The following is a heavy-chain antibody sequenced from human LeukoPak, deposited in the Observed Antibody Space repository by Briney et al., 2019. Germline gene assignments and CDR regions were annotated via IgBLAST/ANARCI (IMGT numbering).Heavy chain of an antibody. V-gene: IGHV3-23*01. CDR1: GFTFSSYA. D-gene: IGHD2-15*01. Sequence: GGSLRLSCAASGFTFSSYAMSWVRQAPGKGLEWVPAISGSGGSTYYADSVKGRFTISRDNSKNTLYLQMNSLRAEDTAVYYCAALKVAAPFDYWGQGTLVTVSS. J-gene: IGHJ4*02. CDR2: ISGSGGST. CDR3: AALKVAAPFDY.